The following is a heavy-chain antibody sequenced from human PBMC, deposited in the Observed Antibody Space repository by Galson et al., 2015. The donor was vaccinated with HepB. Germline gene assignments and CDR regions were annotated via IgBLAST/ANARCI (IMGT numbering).Heavy chain of an antibody. J-gene: IGHJ4*02. Sequence: SLRLSCAASGFTFSNYGMHWVRQAPGKGLEWVAAISYDGSNKYYADAVKGRFTISRDNSKNTLYLQMNSLRAEDTALYYCAKEPYLYRAPAGTMAGFNYWGQGTLVTVSP. D-gene: IGHD6-19*01. CDR2: ISYDGSNK. CDR3: AKEPYLYRAPAGTMAGFNY. V-gene: IGHV3-30*18. CDR1: GFTFSNYG.